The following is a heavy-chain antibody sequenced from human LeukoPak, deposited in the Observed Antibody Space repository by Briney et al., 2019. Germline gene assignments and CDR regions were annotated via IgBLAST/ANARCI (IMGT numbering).Heavy chain of an antibody. D-gene: IGHD2/OR15-2a*01. CDR2: MYYSGST. V-gene: IGHV4-39*01. Sequence: PSETLSLTCIVSGGSISSSSYYWGWIRQPPGKGLEWIGSMYYSGSTYYNPSLKSRVTISVDTSKNQFSLKLSSVTAADTAVYYCARLLGYWGQGTLVTVSS. J-gene: IGHJ4*02. CDR1: GGSISSSSYY. CDR3: ARLLGY.